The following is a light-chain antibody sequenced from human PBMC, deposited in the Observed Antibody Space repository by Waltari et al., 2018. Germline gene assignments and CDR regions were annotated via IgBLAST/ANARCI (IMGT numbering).Light chain of an antibody. CDR1: SSDVGGYDF. CDR2: EVS. J-gene: IGLJ2*01. V-gene: IGLV2-8*01. Sequence: QSALTQPPSASGSPGQSVTISCTGTSSDVGGYDFVSWYQQHPGKAPKLMISEVSGRPSGVPDRFSGSKSGNTASLTVSGLQAEDEADYYCSSYADNRRVAFGGGTKLTVL. CDR3: SSYADNRRVA.